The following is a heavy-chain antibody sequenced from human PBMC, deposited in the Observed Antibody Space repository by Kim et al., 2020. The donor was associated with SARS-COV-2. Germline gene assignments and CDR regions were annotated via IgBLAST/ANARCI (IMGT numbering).Heavy chain of an antibody. D-gene: IGHD1-26*01. CDR3: ASIGGSHSYYGLDV. Sequence: SETLSLTCTVSGGSINSGGHYWNWIRQHPGKGLEWIGYIYYSGSAQYNPSLKGRLTMSLDTAKNQVFLELSSVTAADTAVYYCASIGGSHSYYGLDVWGQGTTVTVSS. J-gene: IGHJ6*02. V-gene: IGHV4-31*03. CDR2: IYYSGSA. CDR1: GGSINSGGHY.